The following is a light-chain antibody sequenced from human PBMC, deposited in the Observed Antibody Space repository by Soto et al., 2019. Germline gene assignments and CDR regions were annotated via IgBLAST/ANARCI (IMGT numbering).Light chain of an antibody. V-gene: IGLV2-14*01. CDR1: SSDVGGYNY. CDR3: SSYTSSSTYV. Sequence: QSALTQPASVSGSPGQSITISCTGTSSDVGGYNYVSWYQQHPGKAPKLTIYDVSNRPSGVSNRFSGSKSGNTASLTISGLQAEDEADYYCSSYTSSSTYVFRTGTKVTVL. CDR2: DVS. J-gene: IGLJ1*01.